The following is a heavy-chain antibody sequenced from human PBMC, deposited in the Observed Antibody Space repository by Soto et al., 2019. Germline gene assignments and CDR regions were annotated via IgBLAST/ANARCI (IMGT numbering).Heavy chain of an antibody. J-gene: IGHJ4*02. CDR1: GFTFSNSA. D-gene: IGHD5-12*01. V-gene: IGHV3-23*01. CDR3: AKPPGWDSGYERLDY. Sequence: EVQLLESGGGLVQPGGSLRLSCAASGFTFSNSAMSWVRQAPGKGLEWVSGIGGSGYSTYYADSVKGRFTISRDNSNNTLYLQVNSLRAEDTAVYYCAKPPGWDSGYERLDYWGQGTLVTVSS. CDR2: IGGSGYST.